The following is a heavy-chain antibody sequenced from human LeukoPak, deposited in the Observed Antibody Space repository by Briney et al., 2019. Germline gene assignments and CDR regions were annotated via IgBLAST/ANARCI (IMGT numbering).Heavy chain of an antibody. CDR3: ARGGLISLANTPLGAFDM. Sequence: PSETLSLTCAVYGGSFSGYYWSWIRQPPGKGLEWIGEINHSGSTNYNPSLKSRVTISVGTSKNQFSLKLSSVTPEDTAVYYCARGGLISLANTPLGAFDMWGQGTLVSVSS. D-gene: IGHD3/OR15-3a*01. CDR2: INHSGST. V-gene: IGHV4-34*01. J-gene: IGHJ3*02. CDR1: GGSFSGYY.